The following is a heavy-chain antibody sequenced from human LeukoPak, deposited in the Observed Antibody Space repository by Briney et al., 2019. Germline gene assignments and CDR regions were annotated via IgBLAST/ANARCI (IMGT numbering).Heavy chain of an antibody. CDR2: ISGSGGST. CDR1: GFTFSGYV. D-gene: IGHD3-10*01. Sequence: GGSLRLSCATSGFTFSGYVMTWVRQAPGKGLQWVADISGSGGSTYYADSVKGRFTISRDNSKNTLYLQMNSLRAEDTAVYYCARSWGTMVRGVAGAFDIWGQGTMVTVSS. J-gene: IGHJ3*02. CDR3: ARSWGTMVRGVAGAFDI. V-gene: IGHV3-23*01.